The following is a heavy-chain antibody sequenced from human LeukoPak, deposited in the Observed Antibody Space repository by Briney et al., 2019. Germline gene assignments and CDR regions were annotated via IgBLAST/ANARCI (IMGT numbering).Heavy chain of an antibody. Sequence: SETLPLTCAVYGGSFSGYYWSWIRQPPGKGLEWIGEINHSGSTNYNPSLKSRVTISVDTSKNQFSLKLSSVTAADTAVYYCARYSSSWPTRYNWFDPWGQGTLVTVSS. CDR1: GGSFSGYY. J-gene: IGHJ5*02. D-gene: IGHD6-13*01. CDR3: ARYSSSWPTRYNWFDP. CDR2: INHSGST. V-gene: IGHV4-34*01.